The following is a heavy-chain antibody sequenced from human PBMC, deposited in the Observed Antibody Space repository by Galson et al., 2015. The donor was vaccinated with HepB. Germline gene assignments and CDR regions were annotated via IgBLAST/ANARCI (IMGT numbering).Heavy chain of an antibody. D-gene: IGHD4-17*01. V-gene: IGHV4-31*03. CDR3: ARDLMPTVTTHYYGMDV. J-gene: IGHJ6*02. CDR2: IYYSGST. CDR1: GGSISSGGYY. Sequence: TLSLTCTVSGGSISSGGYYWSWIRQHPGKGLEWIGYIYYSGSTYYNPSLKSRVTISVDTSKNQFSLKLSSVTAADTAVYYCARDLMPTVTTHYYGMDVWGQGTTVTVSS.